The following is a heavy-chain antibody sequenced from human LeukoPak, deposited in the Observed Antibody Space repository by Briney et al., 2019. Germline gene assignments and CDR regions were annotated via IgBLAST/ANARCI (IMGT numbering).Heavy chain of an antibody. D-gene: IGHD3-10*01. V-gene: IGHV3-21*01. CDR3: ARDLGYYGSGIRSFDY. J-gene: IGHJ4*02. CDR1: GFTFSSYS. CDR2: ISSSSSYI. Sequence: GGSLRLSCAASGFTFSSYSMNWVRQAPGEGLEWVSSISSSSSYIYYADSVKGRFTISRDNAKNSLYLQMNSLRAEDTAVYYCARDLGYYGSGIRSFDYWGQGTLVTVSS.